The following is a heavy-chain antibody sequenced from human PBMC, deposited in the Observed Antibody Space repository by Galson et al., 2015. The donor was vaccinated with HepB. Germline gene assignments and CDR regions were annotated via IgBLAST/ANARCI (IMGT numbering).Heavy chain of an antibody. V-gene: IGHV1-18*01. Sequence: SVKVSCKASGYTLTSYGISWVRQAPGQGLEWMGWISAYNGNTNYAQKLQGRVTMTTDTSTSTAYMELRSLRSDDTAVYYCARETGDSSIWIPLMDVWGKGTTVTVSS. CDR2: ISAYNGNT. D-gene: IGHD6-13*01. J-gene: IGHJ6*04. CDR3: ARETGDSSIWIPLMDV. CDR1: GYTLTSYG.